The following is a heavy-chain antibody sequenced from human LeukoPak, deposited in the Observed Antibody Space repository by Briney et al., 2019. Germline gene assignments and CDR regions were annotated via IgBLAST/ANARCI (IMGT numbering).Heavy chain of an antibody. J-gene: IGHJ6*02. CDR2: ISSSGSTI. D-gene: IGHD3-10*01. V-gene: IGHV3-11*01. CDR1: GFTFSDYY. CDR3: ARDAPIWFGEFQAEYYYYGMDV. Sequence: GGSLRLSCAASGFTFSDYYMSWIRQAPGKGLEWVSYISSSGSTIYYADSVKGRFTISRDNAKNSLYLQMNSLRADDTAVYYCARDAPIWFGEFQAEYYYYGMDVWGQGTTVTVSS.